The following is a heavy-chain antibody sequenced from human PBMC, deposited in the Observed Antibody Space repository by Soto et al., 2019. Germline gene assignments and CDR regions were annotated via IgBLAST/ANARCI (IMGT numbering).Heavy chain of an antibody. CDR2: IYYSGST. CDR1: GGSISSGGYS. CDR3: ARRYGDCFDY. V-gene: IGHV4-61*08. J-gene: IGHJ4*02. D-gene: IGHD4-17*01. Sequence: SETLSLTCAVSGGSISSGGYSWILIRQPPGKGLEWIGYIYYSGSTNYNPSLKSRVTISVDTSKNQFSLKLSSVTAADTAVYYCARRYGDCFDYWGQGTLVTVSS.